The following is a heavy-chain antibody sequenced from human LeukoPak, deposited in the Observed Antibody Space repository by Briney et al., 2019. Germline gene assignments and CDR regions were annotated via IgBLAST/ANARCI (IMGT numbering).Heavy chain of an antibody. V-gene: IGHV3-21*01. CDR3: ARVSPTR. Sequence: GGSLRLSCAASGFPLSSYAMSWVRQVPGKGLEGVSATSSSDDGTYHADSVKGRLTIARDNAKTSLYLQMNSLRAEDTAVYYCARVSPTRWGQGTLVTVSS. CDR2: TSSSDDGT. CDR1: GFPLSSYA. J-gene: IGHJ4*02.